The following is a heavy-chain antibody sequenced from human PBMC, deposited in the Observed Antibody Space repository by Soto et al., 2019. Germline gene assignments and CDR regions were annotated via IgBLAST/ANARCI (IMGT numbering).Heavy chain of an antibody. D-gene: IGHD3-3*01. Sequence: GASVKVSCKASGYTFTSYAMHWVRQAPGQRLEWMGWINAGNGNTKYSQKFQGRVTITRDTSASTAYMELSSLRSEDTAVYYCARDPVPGHYDFWSGYYDYWGQGTLVTVSS. V-gene: IGHV1-3*01. CDR2: INAGNGNT. J-gene: IGHJ4*02. CDR3: ARDPVPGHYDFWSGYYDY. CDR1: GYTFTSYA.